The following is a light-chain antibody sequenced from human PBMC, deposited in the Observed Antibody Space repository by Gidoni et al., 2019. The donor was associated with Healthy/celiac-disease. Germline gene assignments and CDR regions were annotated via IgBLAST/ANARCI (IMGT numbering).Light chain of an antibody. CDR3: SSYTSSSTL. CDR1: SSDVGGYNY. V-gene: IGLV2-14*01. J-gene: IGLJ3*02. Sequence: ALTQPASVSASPGQSITIPCPGTSSDVGGYNYVSWYQQHPGKAPKLMIYEVSNRPSGVSNRFSGSKSGNTASLTISGLQAEDEADYYCSSYTSSSTLFGGGTKLTVL. CDR2: EVS.